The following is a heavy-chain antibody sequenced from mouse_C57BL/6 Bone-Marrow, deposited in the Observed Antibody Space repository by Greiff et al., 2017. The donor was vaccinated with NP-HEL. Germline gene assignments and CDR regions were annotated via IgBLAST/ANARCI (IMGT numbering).Heavy chain of an antibody. CDR1: GFSLTSYG. CDR2: IWSGGST. Sequence: VKLVESGPGLVQPSQSLSITCTVSGFSLTSYGVHWVRQSPGKGLEWLGVIWSGGSTDYNAAFISRLSISKDNSKSQVFFKMNSLQADDTAIYYCARGTVPWSFDVWGTGTTVTVSS. J-gene: IGHJ1*03. D-gene: IGHD1-1*01. CDR3: ARGTVPWSFDV. V-gene: IGHV2-2*01.